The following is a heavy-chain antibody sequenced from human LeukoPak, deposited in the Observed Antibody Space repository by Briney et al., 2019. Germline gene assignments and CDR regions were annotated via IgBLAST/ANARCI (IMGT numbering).Heavy chain of an antibody. Sequence: ASVKVSCKSSGITVTDYFIHWVRQAPGQGLERMGWINPHNGGTNYAQKLQGRVTMTRDTSINTVYMELTRLTSDDTAIFYCAGHSSSSDGWFDPWGQGTLVTVSS. CDR2: INPHNGGT. V-gene: IGHV1-2*02. CDR1: GITVTDYF. J-gene: IGHJ5*02. D-gene: IGHD6-6*01. CDR3: AGHSSSSDGWFDP.